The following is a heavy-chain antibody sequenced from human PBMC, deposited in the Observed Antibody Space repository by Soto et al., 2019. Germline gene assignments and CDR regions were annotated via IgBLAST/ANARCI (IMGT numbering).Heavy chain of an antibody. CDR1: GGTFSSYA. CDR3: ASSIVGATNPLDFYYYYSMDV. V-gene: IGHV1-69*13. J-gene: IGHJ6*02. D-gene: IGHD1-26*01. CDR2: IIPIFGTA. Sequence: SVKVSCKASGGTFSSYAISWVRQAPGQGLEWMGGIIPIFGTANYAQKFQGRVTITADESTSTAYMELSSLRSEDTAVYYCASSIVGATNPLDFYYYYSMDVWGQGTTVTVSS.